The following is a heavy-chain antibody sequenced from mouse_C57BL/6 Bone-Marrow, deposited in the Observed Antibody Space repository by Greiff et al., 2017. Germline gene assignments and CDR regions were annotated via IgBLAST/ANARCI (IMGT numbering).Heavy chain of an antibody. CDR1: GYTFTEYT. CDR3: ARQEEQGNAMDY. D-gene: IGHD3-3*01. J-gene: IGHJ4*01. V-gene: IGHV1-62-2*01. Sequence: VQLQQSGAELVKPGASVKLSCKASGYTFTEYTIHWVKQRPGQGLEWIGWFHPGCGSTKYNQKFKDKATLTADKSSSTAYMELSRLTSEDSAVYYCARQEEQGNAMDYWGQGTTVTVSS. CDR2: FHPGCGST.